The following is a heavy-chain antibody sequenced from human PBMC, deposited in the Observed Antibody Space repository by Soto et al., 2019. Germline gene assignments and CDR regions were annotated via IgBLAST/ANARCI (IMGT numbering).Heavy chain of an antibody. J-gene: IGHJ4*02. CDR1: GFPFNDYY. CDR2: ISPKSTYR. Sequence: GGSRRISCATSGFPFNDYYMSWIRQAPGKGLEWLSHISPKSTYRNYADSVKGRFTISRDNTKSSLFLQMNSLGVDDTAVYYCARGGGGGLFEHWGQGVLVTVSS. V-gene: IGHV3-11*06. CDR3: ARGGGGGLFEH. D-gene: IGHD2-21*01.